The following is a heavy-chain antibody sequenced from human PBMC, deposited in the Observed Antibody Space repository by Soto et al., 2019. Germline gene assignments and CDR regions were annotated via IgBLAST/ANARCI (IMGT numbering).Heavy chain of an antibody. CDR1: GGSFSGYY. D-gene: IGHD4-4*01. CDR3: AKDKIYSNLINMDV. CDR2: INHSGST. J-gene: IGHJ6*03. Sequence: PSETLSLTCAVYGGSFSGYYWSWIRQPPGKGLEWIGEINHSGSTNYNPSLKSRVTISVDTSKNQFSLKLSSVTAADTAVYYCAKDKIYSNLINMDVWGKGTTVTVSS. V-gene: IGHV4-34*01.